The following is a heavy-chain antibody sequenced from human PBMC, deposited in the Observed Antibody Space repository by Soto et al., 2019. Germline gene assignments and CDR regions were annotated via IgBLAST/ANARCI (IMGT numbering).Heavy chain of an antibody. D-gene: IGHD1-26*01. J-gene: IGHJ5*02. CDR3: ARIVVGATVDL. CDR1: GGSVSGYY. Sequence: ASETLSLTCAVYGGSVSGYYWTWIRQPPGKGLEWIAYISYTGDTNYNPSLKSRVTISVDTSRNQFSLTLTSVTAADTAVYFCARIVVGATVDLWGQGSLVTVSS. CDR2: ISYTGDT. V-gene: IGHV4-34*11.